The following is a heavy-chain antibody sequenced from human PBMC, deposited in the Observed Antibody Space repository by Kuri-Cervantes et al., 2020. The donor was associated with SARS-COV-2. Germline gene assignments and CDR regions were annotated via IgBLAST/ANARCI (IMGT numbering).Heavy chain of an antibody. CDR3: AKDGDIVVVPATISGGFDS. CDR1: GFTFSDYY. CDR2: ISGSGGST. V-gene: IGHV3-23*01. J-gene: IGHJ4*02. D-gene: IGHD2-2*02. Sequence: GGSLRLSCAASGFTFSDYYMSWIRQAPGKGLEWVSDISGSGGSTYYADSVKGRFTISRDNSKNTLYLQMNSLRAEDTAVYYCAKDGDIVVVPATISGGFDSWGQGTLVTVSS.